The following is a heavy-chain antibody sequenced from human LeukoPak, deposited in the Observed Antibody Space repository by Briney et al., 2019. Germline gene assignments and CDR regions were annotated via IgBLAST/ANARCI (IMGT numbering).Heavy chain of an antibody. CDR1: GYTFTTYG. Sequence: VASVKVSCKSSGYTFTTYGITWVRQAPGQGLEWMRWISTYNGNTNYARKLQGRVTMTTDTSTSTAYMELRSLRSDDTAMYYCARDRMDTGTYFDYWGQGTLVTVSS. J-gene: IGHJ4*02. D-gene: IGHD5-18*01. V-gene: IGHV1-18*01. CDR3: ARDRMDTGTYFDY. CDR2: ISTYNGNT.